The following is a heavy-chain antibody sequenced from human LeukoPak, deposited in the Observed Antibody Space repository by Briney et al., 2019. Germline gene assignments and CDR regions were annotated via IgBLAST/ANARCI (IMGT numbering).Heavy chain of an antibody. J-gene: IGHJ6*03. CDR2: IYTSGST. D-gene: IGHD5-12*01. Sequence: PSETLSLTCTVSGGSISSGGSYWSWFRQPPGKGLKWIGRIYTSGSTNYNPSLKSRVTISVDTSKNQFSLKLSSVTAADTAVYYCATSGYDPHYYYYYMDVWGKGTTVTVSS. CDR1: GGSISSGGSY. CDR3: ATSGYDPHYYYYYMDV. V-gene: IGHV4-61*02.